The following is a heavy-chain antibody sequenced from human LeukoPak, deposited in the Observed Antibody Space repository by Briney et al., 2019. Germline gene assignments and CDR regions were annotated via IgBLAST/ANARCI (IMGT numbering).Heavy chain of an antibody. Sequence: ASVRVSCKASGHTFTGYYTHWVRQAPGQGLEWMGWINPNSGGTNYAQKFQGRVTMTRDTSISTAYMELSRLRSDDTAVYYCARGGSYYDSSGYSYYYYYMDVWGKGTTVTVSS. D-gene: IGHD3-22*01. V-gene: IGHV1-2*02. CDR1: GHTFTGYY. CDR3: ARGGSYYDSSGYSYYYYYMDV. CDR2: INPNSGGT. J-gene: IGHJ6*03.